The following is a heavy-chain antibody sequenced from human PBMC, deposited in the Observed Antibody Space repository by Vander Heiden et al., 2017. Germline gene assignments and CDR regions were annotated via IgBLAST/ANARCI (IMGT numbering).Heavy chain of an antibody. CDR1: GASVSSNTAT. CDR3: ARASFGLDV. CDR2: TYYRSKWYS. Sequence: QIQLQQSGPGLVKPSQTLSLTCAISGASVSSNTATWTWTRESPSRGLEWLGRTYYRSKWYSDYSPSLKSRLSINSDTSKNEFSLQMRSVTFEDTAVYYCARASFGLDVWGQGTTVTVSS. J-gene: IGHJ6*02. V-gene: IGHV6-1*01.